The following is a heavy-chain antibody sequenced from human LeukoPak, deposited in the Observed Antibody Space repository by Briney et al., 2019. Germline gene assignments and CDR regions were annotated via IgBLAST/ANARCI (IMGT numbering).Heavy chain of an antibody. D-gene: IGHD6-13*01. CDR2: IYFSGTP. Sequence: SSETLSLTCTVSRGSIRTADYYWAWVRQPPGEGLEWLGSIYFSGTPYFNPSLKSRVAVSIDTSKNQFSLKVTSVNASDTAVYYCARTSSWYAGAWFDSWGQGTLVTVSS. V-gene: IGHV4-39*01. CDR1: RGSIRTADYY. J-gene: IGHJ5*01. CDR3: ARTSSWYAGAWFDS.